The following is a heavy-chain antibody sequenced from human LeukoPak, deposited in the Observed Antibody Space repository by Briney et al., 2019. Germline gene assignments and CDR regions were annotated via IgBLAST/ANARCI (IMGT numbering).Heavy chain of an antibody. J-gene: IGHJ4*02. CDR1: RFTFSSYG. V-gene: IGHV3-30*18. CDR3: AKSSPILRYFDWLSGMGY. Sequence: GGSLRLSCAASRFTFSSYGMHWVRQAPGKGLEWVAVISFDGSNKYYADSVKGRFTLSRDNSKNTLYLQMNSLRAEDTAVYYCAKSSPILRYFDWLSGMGYWGQGTLVTVSS. D-gene: IGHD3-9*01. CDR2: ISFDGSNK.